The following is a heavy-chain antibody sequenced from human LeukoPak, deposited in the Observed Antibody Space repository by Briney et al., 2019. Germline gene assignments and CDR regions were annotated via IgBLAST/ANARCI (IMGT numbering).Heavy chain of an antibody. CDR1: EFTFSAYW. V-gene: IGHV3-43*02. J-gene: IGHJ4*02. D-gene: IGHD1-26*01. CDR2: ISGDGGST. Sequence: PGGSLRLSCAASEFTFSAYWMHWVRQAPGKGLEWVSLISGDGGSTYYADSVKGRFTISRDNSKNSLYLQMNSLRTEDTALYYCAKDTGVGAPTPIVWGQGTLVTVSS. CDR3: AKDTGVGAPTPIV.